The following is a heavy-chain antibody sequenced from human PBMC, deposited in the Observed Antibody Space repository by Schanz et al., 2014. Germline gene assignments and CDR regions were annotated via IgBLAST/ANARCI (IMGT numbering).Heavy chain of an antibody. D-gene: IGHD2-2*01. CDR1: GFTFSSYG. V-gene: IGHV3-30*18. CDR2: MSYDGSIK. Sequence: QVQLVESGGGVVQFGRSLRLSCVASGFTFSSYGMHWVRQAPGKGLEWVAAMSYDGSIKYYGDSVKGRFTISRDNSKNTLYLHMNTLRSEDTAVYYCAKDSTHIDIVLVPTAIDYWGQGTLVTDSS. CDR3: AKDSTHIDIVLVPTAIDY. J-gene: IGHJ4*02.